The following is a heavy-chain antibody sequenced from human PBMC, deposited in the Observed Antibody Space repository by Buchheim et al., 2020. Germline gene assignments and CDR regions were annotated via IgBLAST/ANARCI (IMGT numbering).Heavy chain of an antibody. CDR1: GFTFSSYG. J-gene: IGHJ5*02. D-gene: IGHD1-7*01. V-gene: IGHV3-30*18. Sequence: QVQLVESGGGVVQPGRSLRLSCAASGFTFSSYGMHWVRQAPGKGLEWVAVISYDGSNKYYADSVKGRFTISRDNSKNTLYLQMNSLRAEDTAVYYCAKDLGLELVVSDDPWGQGTL. CDR3: AKDLGLELVVSDDP. CDR2: ISYDGSNK.